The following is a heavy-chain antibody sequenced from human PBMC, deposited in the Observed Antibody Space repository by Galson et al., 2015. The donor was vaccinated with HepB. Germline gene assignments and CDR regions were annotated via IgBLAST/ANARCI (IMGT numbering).Heavy chain of an antibody. CDR1: GYTFTSYA. Sequence: SVKVSCKASGYTFTSYAMHWVRQAPGQRLEWMGWINAGNGNTKYSQKFQGRVTITRDTSASTAYMELSSLRSEGTAVYYCARGGYSSSQRYYYYYYGMDVWGQGTTVTVSS. V-gene: IGHV1-3*01. J-gene: IGHJ6*02. CDR2: INAGNGNT. D-gene: IGHD6-6*01. CDR3: ARGGYSSSQRYYYYYYGMDV.